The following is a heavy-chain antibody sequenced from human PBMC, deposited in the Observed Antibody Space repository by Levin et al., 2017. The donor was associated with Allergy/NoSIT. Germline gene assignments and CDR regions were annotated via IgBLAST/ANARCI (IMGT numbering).Heavy chain of an antibody. Sequence: GGSLRLSCAASGFTFSSYAMTWVRQAPGKGPEWVATITGGGGNTYYADSVKGRFTISRDNSNNTLFLQMDTLRGEDTALYHCAKGGFALAAHPWGRGTQVTVSS. J-gene: IGHJ5*02. CDR1: GFTFSSYA. CDR2: ITGGGGNT. CDR3: AKGGFALAAHP. D-gene: IGHD6-19*01. V-gene: IGHV3-23*01.